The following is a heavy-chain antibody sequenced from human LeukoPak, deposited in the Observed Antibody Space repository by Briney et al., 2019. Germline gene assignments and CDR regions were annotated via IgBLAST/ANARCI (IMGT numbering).Heavy chain of an antibody. V-gene: IGHV4-61*02. CDR1: GGSDRRGNYY. CDR2: IYTSGTT. J-gene: IGHJ6*03. Sequence: SETLSLTCTVSGGSDRRGNYYWTWIRQPAGSGLEWIGRIYTSGTTDYNPSLRTRVTISVDASRNQFSLNLSSVTAADTAVYYCARWSGSVTARNYYYYMDVWGEGTTVTVSS. D-gene: IGHD6-6*01. CDR3: ARWSGSVTARNYYYYMDV.